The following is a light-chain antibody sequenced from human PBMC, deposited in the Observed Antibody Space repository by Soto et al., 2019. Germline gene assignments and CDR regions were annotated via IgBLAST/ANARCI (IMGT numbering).Light chain of an antibody. Sequence: EIVLRQSPGTLYLSQGERATLSCRASQTVRNNYLAWYQQKPGQAPRLLIYDASSRATGIPDRFSGGGSGTDFTLTISSLEPEDFAVYYCQQFSSYPLTFGGGTKVDI. CDR2: DAS. J-gene: IGKJ4*01. V-gene: IGKV3-20*01. CDR3: QQFSSYPLT. CDR1: QTVRNNY.